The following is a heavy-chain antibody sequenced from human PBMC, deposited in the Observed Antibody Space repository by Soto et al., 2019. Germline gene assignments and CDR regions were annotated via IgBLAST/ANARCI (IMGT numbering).Heavy chain of an antibody. V-gene: IGHV4-34*01. CDR2: IYHSGST. D-gene: IGHD3-10*01. CDR1: GGSFSGYY. Sequence: QVQLQQWGAGLLKPSETLSLTCAVYGGSFSGYYWSWIRQPPGKGLEWIGEIYHSGSTNYNPSLKSRVTISVDTSKNQFSLKLNSVTAADTAVYYCASSAALYHYGSGSRGFDPWGQGALVTVSS. CDR3: ASSAALYHYGSGSRGFDP. J-gene: IGHJ5*02.